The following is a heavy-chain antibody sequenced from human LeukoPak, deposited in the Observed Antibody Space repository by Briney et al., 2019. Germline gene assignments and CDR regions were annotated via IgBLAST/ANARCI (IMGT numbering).Heavy chain of an antibody. CDR2: IYTSGST. D-gene: IGHD2-2*01. CDR1: GGSISSYY. CDR3: AREYCSSTSCYYSSSSAPYWLDP. J-gene: IGHJ5*02. Sequence: SETLSLTCTVSGGSISSYYWSWIRQPAGKGLEWIGRIYTSGSTNYNPSLKSRVTMSVDTSKNQFSLKLSSVTAADTAVYYCAREYCSSTSCYYSSSSAPYWLDPWGQGTLVTVSS. V-gene: IGHV4-4*07.